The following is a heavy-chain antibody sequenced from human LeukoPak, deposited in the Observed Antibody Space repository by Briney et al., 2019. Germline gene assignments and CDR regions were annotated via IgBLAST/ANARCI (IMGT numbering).Heavy chain of an antibody. Sequence: GGSLRLSCVASGLTFSRFAVHWVRQAPGKGLECVAFIRYYGSDKYYADSVKGRFTISRDNSKNTLYLQMNSLRAEDTAVYYCAKDRGNWKYFDYWGQGTLVTVSS. V-gene: IGHV3-30*02. CDR2: IRYYGSDK. CDR1: GLTFSRFA. D-gene: IGHD1-1*01. CDR3: AKDRGNWKYFDY. J-gene: IGHJ4*02.